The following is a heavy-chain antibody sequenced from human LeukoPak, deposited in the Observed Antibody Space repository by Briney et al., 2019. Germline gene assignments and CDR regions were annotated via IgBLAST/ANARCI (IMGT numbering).Heavy chain of an antibody. CDR2: IIPIFGTA. Sequence: SVKVSCKASGGTFSSYAISWVRQAPGQGLEWMGGIIPIFGTANYAQKFQGRVMITADESTSTAYMELSSLRSEDAAVYYCARAGGYDLNWFDPWGQGTLVTVSS. V-gene: IGHV1-69*01. CDR1: GGTFSSYA. D-gene: IGHD5-12*01. J-gene: IGHJ5*02. CDR3: ARAGGYDLNWFDP.